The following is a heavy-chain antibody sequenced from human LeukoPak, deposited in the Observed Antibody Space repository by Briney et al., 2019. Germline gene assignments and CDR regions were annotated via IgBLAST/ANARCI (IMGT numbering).Heavy chain of an antibody. CDR1: GYSFPTYG. V-gene: IGHV1-18*01. Sequence: GASVKVSCRTSGYSFPTYGINWLRQAPGQRLEWMGWISLYNGHTNYVHKFQGRITMSTDTSTSTIDMELRSLRSDDTAVYYCARSTVDGTFDFWGQGTLVTVSS. CDR2: ISLYNGHT. D-gene: IGHD6-13*01. J-gene: IGHJ4*02. CDR3: ARSTVDGTFDF.